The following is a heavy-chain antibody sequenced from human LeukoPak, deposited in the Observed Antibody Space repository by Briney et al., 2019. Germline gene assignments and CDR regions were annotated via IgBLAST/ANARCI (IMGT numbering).Heavy chain of an antibody. CDR1: GGSFSGYY. CDR2: INHSGST. V-gene: IGHV4-34*01. Sequence: SETLSLTCAVYGGSFSGYYWSWIRQPPGKGLEWIGEINHSGSTNYNPSLKSRVTISVDTSKNQFSLKLSSVTAADTAVYYCARTRYCSGGSCYNPASNYYYYYYMDVWGKGTTVTVSS. D-gene: IGHD2-15*01. CDR3: ARTRYCSGGSCYNPASNYYYYYYMDV. J-gene: IGHJ6*03.